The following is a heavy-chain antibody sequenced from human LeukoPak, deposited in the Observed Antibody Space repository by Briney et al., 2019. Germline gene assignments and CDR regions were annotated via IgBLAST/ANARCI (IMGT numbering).Heavy chain of an antibody. D-gene: IGHD6-13*01. CDR2: IYYSGST. J-gene: IGHJ4*02. CDR1: GGSISSGDYY. V-gene: IGHV4-30-4*08. CDR3: ASAGEAAAGTYFDY. Sequence: SETLSLTCTVSGGSISSGDYYWSWIRQPPGKGLEWIGYIYYSGSTYYNPSLKSRVTISVDTSKNQFSLKLSSVTAADTAVYYCASAGEAAAGTYFDYWGQGTLVTVSS.